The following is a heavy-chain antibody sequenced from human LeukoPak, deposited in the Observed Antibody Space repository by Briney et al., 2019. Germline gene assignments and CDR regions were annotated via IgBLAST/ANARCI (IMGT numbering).Heavy chain of an antibody. J-gene: IGHJ4*02. CDR1: GFTFSSYG. CDR3: AKSDYGGRYFDY. Sequence: GGSLRLSCAASGFTFSSYGMHWVRQAPGKGLEWVAVIWYDGSNKYYADSVKGRFTISRDNSKNTLYLQMNSLRAEDTAVYYCAKSDYGGRYFDYWGQGTLVTVSS. V-gene: IGHV3-33*06. CDR2: IWYDGSNK. D-gene: IGHD4-23*01.